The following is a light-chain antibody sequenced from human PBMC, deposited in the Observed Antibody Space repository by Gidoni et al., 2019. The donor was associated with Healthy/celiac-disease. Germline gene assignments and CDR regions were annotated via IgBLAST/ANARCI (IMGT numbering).Light chain of an antibody. CDR3: PQYYSTPRALT. V-gene: IGKV4-1*01. CDR1: QSVLYSSNKKNY. CDR2: WAS. J-gene: IGKJ4*01. Sequence: DIVMTQSPDSLAVSLGERATINCKSSQSVLYSSNKKNYLAWYQQKPGQPPKLLIDWASTRESGVPDRFSGSGSGTDFTLPISSLQAEDVAVYYCPQYYSTPRALTFGGGTKVEIK.